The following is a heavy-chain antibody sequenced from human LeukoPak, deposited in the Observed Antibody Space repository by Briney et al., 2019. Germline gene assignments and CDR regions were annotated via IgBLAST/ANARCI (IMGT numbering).Heavy chain of an antibody. CDR3: ARDNSSHAFDI. Sequence: GRSLRLSCAASGFTFSSYGMHWVRQAPGKGLEWVAVIWYDGSNKYYADSVKGRFTISRDNSKNTLYLQMNSLRAEDTAMYYCARDNSSHAFDIWGQGTMVTASS. V-gene: IGHV3-33*01. J-gene: IGHJ3*02. CDR1: GFTFSSYG. CDR2: IWYDGSNK. D-gene: IGHD6-13*01.